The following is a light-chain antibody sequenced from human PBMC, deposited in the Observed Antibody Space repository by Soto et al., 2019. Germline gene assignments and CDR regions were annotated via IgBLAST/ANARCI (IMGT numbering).Light chain of an antibody. Sequence: EIVMTQSPATLSVSLGERATLSCRASQSINNNLAWYQQKPGQAPRLLIYGASTRATGIPARFSGSGSGTEFTLTISSLQSEDFAVYYCQQFNNWPRTFGQGTKV. CDR3: QQFNNWPRT. V-gene: IGKV3-15*01. CDR1: QSINNN. J-gene: IGKJ1*01. CDR2: GAS.